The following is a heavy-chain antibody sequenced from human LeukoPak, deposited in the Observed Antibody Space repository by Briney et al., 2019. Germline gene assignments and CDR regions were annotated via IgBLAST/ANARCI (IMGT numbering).Heavy chain of an antibody. CDR1: GVSISSSSYY. Sequence: SETLSLTCTVSGVSISSSSYYWGWIRQPPGKGLEWIGSIYYSGSTYYNPSLKSRVTISVDTSKNQFSLKLSSVTAADTAVYYCARGYSGSYSHYYYYYGMDVWGQGTTVTVSS. J-gene: IGHJ6*02. D-gene: IGHD1-26*01. CDR3: ARGYSGSYSHYYYYYGMDV. CDR2: IYYSGST. V-gene: IGHV4-39*01.